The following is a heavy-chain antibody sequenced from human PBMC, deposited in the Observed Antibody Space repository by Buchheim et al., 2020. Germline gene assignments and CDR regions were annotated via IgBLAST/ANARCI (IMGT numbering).Heavy chain of an antibody. CDR2: MNPNNGNT. CDR1: GYTFTTCD. V-gene: IGHV1-8*01. J-gene: IGHJ4*02. CDR3: ARVNDWDLFEN. Sequence: QVQLVQSGAEVKKPGASVKVSCKASGYTFTTCDINWVRQATGQGLEWMGWMNPNNGNTHYAQRFQGRVTMTRNTSISTAYMELSSLTSDDTAVYYCARVNDWDLFENWGQGTL. D-gene: IGHD3-9*01.